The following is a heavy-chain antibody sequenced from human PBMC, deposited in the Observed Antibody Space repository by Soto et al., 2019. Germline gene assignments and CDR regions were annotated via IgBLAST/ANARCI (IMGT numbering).Heavy chain of an antibody. Sequence: GGSLRLSCAASGFTFSSYAMSWVRQAPGKGLEWVSAISGSGGSTYYADSVKGRFTISRDNSKNTLYLQMNSLRAEDTAVYYCAKEPRITMIVVATGWFDPWGQGTLVTVSS. J-gene: IGHJ5*02. CDR3: AKEPRITMIVVATGWFDP. D-gene: IGHD3-22*01. CDR1: GFTFSSYA. V-gene: IGHV3-23*01. CDR2: ISGSGGST.